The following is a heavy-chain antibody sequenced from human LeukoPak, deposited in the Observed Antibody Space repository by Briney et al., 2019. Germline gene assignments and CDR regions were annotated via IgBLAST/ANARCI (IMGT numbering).Heavy chain of an antibody. CDR2: IYYSGST. CDR1: GGSISSYY. J-gene: IGHJ4*02. D-gene: IGHD4-17*01. CDR3: ARGALIHDYVDPHFDY. V-gene: IGHV4-59*01. Sequence: SETLSLTCTVSGGSISSYYWSWIRQPPGKGLEWIGYIYYSGSTNYNPSLKSRLTISVDTSKNQFSLKLSPVTAADTAVYYCARGALIHDYVDPHFDYWGQGTLVTVSS.